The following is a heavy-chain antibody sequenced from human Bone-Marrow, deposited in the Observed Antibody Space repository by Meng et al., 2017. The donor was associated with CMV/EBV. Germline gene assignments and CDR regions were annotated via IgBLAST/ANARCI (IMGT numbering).Heavy chain of an antibody. CDR3: ARVYSTYYSNYGMDD. CDR2: INPNSGGT. D-gene: IGHD4-11*01. J-gene: IGHJ6*02. Sequence: ASVKVSCKASGYTFTTSDINWVRQATGQGLEWMGWINPNSGGTNYAQKFQGRVTMTRDTSISTAYMGLSRLRSDDTAVYYGARVYSTYYSNYGMDDWGQGTTVTASS. CDR1: GYTFTTSD. V-gene: IGHV1-2*02.